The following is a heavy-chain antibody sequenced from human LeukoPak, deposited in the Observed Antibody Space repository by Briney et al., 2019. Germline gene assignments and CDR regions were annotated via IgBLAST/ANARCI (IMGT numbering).Heavy chain of an antibody. Sequence: SSETLSLTCTVSGGSISSYYWSWIRQPPGKGLEWIGYIYYSGSTNYNPSLKSRVTISVDTSKNQFSLKLSSVTAADTAVYYCARKFDAYFDYWGQGTLVTVSS. D-gene: IGHD3-10*01. CDR2: IYYSGST. CDR3: ARKFDAYFDY. J-gene: IGHJ4*02. CDR1: GGSISSYY. V-gene: IGHV4-59*01.